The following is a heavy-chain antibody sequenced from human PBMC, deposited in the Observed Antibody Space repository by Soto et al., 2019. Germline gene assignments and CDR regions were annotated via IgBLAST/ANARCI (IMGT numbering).Heavy chain of an antibody. CDR3: ARVVYDILTGYYPGP. CDR2: IYYSGST. Sequence: SETLSLTCTVSGGSISSGDYYWSWIRQHPGKGMEWIGYIYYSGSTYYNPSLKSRVTISVDTSKNQFSLKLSSVTAADTAVYYCARVVYDILTGYYPGPWGQGTLVTVSS. V-gene: IGHV4-31*03. J-gene: IGHJ5*02. D-gene: IGHD3-9*01. CDR1: GGSISSGDYY.